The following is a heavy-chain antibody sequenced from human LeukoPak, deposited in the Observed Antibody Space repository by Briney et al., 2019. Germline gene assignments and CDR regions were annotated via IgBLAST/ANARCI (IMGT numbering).Heavy chain of an antibody. V-gene: IGHV2-70*11. CDR1: GFSLSTSGMC. CDR2: IDWDDGK. Sequence: SGPTLVNPTQTLTLTCTFSGFSLSTSGMCVSWIRQPPGKALEWLARIDWDDGKYYSTSLKTRLTISKDTSKNQVVLTMTNMDPVDTATYYCARIRITGTTAIDWGQGTLVTVSS. CDR3: ARIRITGTTAID. D-gene: IGHD1-20*01. J-gene: IGHJ4*02.